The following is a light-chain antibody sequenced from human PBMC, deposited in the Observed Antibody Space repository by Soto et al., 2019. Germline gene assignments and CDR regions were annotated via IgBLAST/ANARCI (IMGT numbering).Light chain of an antibody. J-gene: IGLJ2*01. Sequence: QSVISHRRSASWTPGRRVSIACSGSSSNIKFNPVKWYQQLPGTAPKLLIYSTNQRPSGVPDRFSGSRSGTSASLAISGLQSDDEADYFCAAWDDSLARVLFGGGTKVTVL. CDR2: STN. CDR1: SSNIKFNP. V-gene: IGLV1-44*01. CDR3: AAWDDSLARVL.